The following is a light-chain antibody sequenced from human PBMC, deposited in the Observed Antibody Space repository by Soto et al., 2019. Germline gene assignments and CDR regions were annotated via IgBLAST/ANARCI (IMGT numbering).Light chain of an antibody. Sequence: QSVLTQPPSASGTPGQRVSISCSGSSSNIGSNIVNWYQQLPGTAPKLLIYSNNQRPSGVPDRFSGSKSGTSASLAISGPQSEDEADYYCAAWDDSLNGPGFVFGTGTKLTVL. V-gene: IGLV1-44*01. CDR1: SSNIGSNI. J-gene: IGLJ1*01. CDR3: AAWDDSLNGPGFV. CDR2: SNN.